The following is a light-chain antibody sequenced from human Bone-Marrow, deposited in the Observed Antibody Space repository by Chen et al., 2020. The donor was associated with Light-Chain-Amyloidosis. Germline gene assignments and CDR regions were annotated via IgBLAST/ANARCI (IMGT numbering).Light chain of an antibody. V-gene: IGLV3-25*03. J-gene: IGLJ2*01. CDR2: RDT. CDR3: QSADSSGTYEVI. Sequence: SYELTQPPSVSVSPGQTARITCSGDDLPTKYAYWYQQKPGQAPVLVIHRDTERPSGMSDRCSGSSSGTTATLTISGVQAEDEADYHCQSADSSGTYEVIFGGGTKLTVL. CDR1: DLPTKY.